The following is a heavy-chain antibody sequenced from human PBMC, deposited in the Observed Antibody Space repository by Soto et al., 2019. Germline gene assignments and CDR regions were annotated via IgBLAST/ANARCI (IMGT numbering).Heavy chain of an antibody. CDR2: IWYDGSNK. Sequence: QVQLVESGGGVVQPGRSLRLSCAVSGFTFSTYGMHWVRQAPGKGLEWVAVIWYDGSNKYYADSVKGRFTISRDNSKNTLYLQMDSLSAEDTAVYYCARDLKASGGLGFDYWGQGTLVTVSS. CDR3: ARDLKASGGLGFDY. V-gene: IGHV3-33*01. D-gene: IGHD2-15*01. J-gene: IGHJ4*02. CDR1: GFTFSTYG.